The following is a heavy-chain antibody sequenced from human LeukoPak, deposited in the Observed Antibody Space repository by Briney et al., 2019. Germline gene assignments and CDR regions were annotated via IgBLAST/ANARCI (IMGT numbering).Heavy chain of an antibody. CDR1: GYTFTGYN. D-gene: IGHD5-24*01. J-gene: IGHJ4*02. CDR2: INPNSGDT. V-gene: IGHV1-2*02. Sequence: GASVKVSCKTSGYTFTGYNLHWVRQAPGHGLEWMGWINPNSGDTNYAQKFQGRVTMTRDASISTAYMELSRLRSDDTAVYYCARRGDGYPKFDYWGQGTLVTVSS. CDR3: ARRGDGYPKFDY.